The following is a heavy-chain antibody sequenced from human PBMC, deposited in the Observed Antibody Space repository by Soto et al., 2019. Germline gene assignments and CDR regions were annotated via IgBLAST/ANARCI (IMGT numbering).Heavy chain of an antibody. J-gene: IGHJ4*02. V-gene: IGHV3-74*01. CDR3: VRYSHGDY. Sequence: EVQLVESGGGLVQPGGSLRLSCAGSGFTFSNYWMHWVRQAPGKGLAWVSRIDHDGPTDYADSVRGRFTISRDNAENTLYLQMNSLRPEDTAVYYCVRYSHGDYWGQGTLVTVSS. CDR1: GFTFSNYW. CDR2: IDHDGPT. D-gene: IGHD1-26*01.